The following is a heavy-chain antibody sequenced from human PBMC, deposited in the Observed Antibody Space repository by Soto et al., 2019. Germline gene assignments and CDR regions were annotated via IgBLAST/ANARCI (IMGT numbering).Heavy chain of an antibody. CDR3: ARVETGDYNYYYYYMDV. D-gene: IGHD7-27*01. Sequence: GSLRLSCTVSGGSISSSSYYWGWIRQPPGKGLEWIGSIYYSGSTYYNPSLKSRVTISVDTSKNQFSLKLSSVTAADTAVYYCARVETGDYNYYYYYMDVWGKGTTVTVSS. J-gene: IGHJ6*03. CDR1: GGSISSSSYY. V-gene: IGHV4-39*07. CDR2: IYYSGST.